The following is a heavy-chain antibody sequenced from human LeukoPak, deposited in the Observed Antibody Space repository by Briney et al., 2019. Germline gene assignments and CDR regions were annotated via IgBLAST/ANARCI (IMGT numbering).Heavy chain of an antibody. V-gene: IGHV3-23*01. D-gene: IGHD5-18*01. CDR1: GFTFSSYA. CDR2: ISGSGGST. Sequence: SGGSLRLSCAASGFTFSSYAMSRVRQAPGKGLEWVSAISGSGGSTYYADSVKGRFTISRDNSKNTLYLQMNSLRAEDTAVYYCAKDLRAKTDVDTAMVTWGQGTLVTVSS. J-gene: IGHJ4*02. CDR3: AKDLRAKTDVDTAMVT.